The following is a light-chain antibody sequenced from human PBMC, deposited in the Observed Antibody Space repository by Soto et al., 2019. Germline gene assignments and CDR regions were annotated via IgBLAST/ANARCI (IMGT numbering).Light chain of an antibody. CDR1: QSISNW. J-gene: IGKJ5*01. CDR3: QQYDNLPIT. V-gene: IGKV1-33*01. CDR2: DAS. Sequence: GDRVTITCRASQSISNWLAWYQQKPGKAPKLLIYDASNLETGVPSRFSGSGSGTDFTFTISSLQPEDIATYYCQQYDNLPITVGQGKRLEIK.